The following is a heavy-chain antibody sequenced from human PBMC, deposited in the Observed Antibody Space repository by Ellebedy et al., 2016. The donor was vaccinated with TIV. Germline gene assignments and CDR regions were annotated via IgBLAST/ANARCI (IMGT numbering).Heavy chain of an antibody. D-gene: IGHD3-22*01. CDR2: IDPSDSYT. CDR1: GYSFTSYW. Sequence: GGSLRLSXKGSGYSFTSYWISWVRQMPGKGLEWMGRIDPSDSYTNYNPSFQGHVTISADKSISTAYLQWSSLKASDTAMYYCATGPDYYYDSSGYPFDYWGQGTLVTVSS. V-gene: IGHV5-10-1*01. J-gene: IGHJ4*02. CDR3: ATGPDYYYDSSGYPFDY.